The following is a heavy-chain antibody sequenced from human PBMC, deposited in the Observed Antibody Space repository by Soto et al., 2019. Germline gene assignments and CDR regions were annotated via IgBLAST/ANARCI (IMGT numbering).Heavy chain of an antibody. V-gene: IGHV3-30*03. CDR2: ISYDGSNK. J-gene: IGHJ5*02. CDR3: ARGLKAAGTNGFDP. CDR1: GFTFSSYG. D-gene: IGHD6-13*01. Sequence: PGGSLRLSCAASGFTFSSYGMHWVRQAPGKGLEWVAVISYDGSNKYYADSVKGRFTISRDNSKNTLYLQMNSLRAEDTAVYYCARGLKAAGTNGFDPWGQGTLVTVSS.